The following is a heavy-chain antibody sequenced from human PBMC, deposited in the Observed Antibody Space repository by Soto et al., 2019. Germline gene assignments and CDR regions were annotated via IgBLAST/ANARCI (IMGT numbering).Heavy chain of an antibody. J-gene: IGHJ6*02. CDR1: GFTFSSYA. D-gene: IGHD6-13*01. CDR2: ISSNGGST. Sequence: GGSLRLSCSASGFTFSSYAMHWVRQAPGKGLEYVSAISSNGGSTYYADSVKGRFTISRDNSKNTLYLQMSSLRAEDTAVYYCGKMFRGSWYLIQGYYGMDVWGQGTTVTVSS. V-gene: IGHV3-64D*08. CDR3: GKMFRGSWYLIQGYYGMDV.